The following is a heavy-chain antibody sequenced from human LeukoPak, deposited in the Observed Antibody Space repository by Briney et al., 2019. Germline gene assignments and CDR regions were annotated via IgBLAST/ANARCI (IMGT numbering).Heavy chain of an antibody. CDR2: ISSSSSYI. CDR1: GFTFSTYS. CDR3: ARGSSSWYYFDY. Sequence: GGSLRLSCAASGFTFSTYSMNWVRQAPGKGLEWVSFISSSSSYIYYADSLKGRFTISRDNAKNSLYLQMNSLRAEDTAVYYCARGSSSWYYFDYWGQGTLVTVSS. V-gene: IGHV3-21*01. J-gene: IGHJ4*02. D-gene: IGHD6-13*01.